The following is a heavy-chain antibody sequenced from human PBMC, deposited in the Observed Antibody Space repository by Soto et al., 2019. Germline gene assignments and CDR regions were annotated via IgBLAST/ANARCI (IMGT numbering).Heavy chain of an antibody. CDR1: DGSVGSDGYF. CDR2: ISYSEST. D-gene: IGHD2-21*01. J-gene: IGHJ3*02. V-gene: IGHV4-31*03. Sequence: TLTLTCTVFDGSVGSDGYFGHFIRQHPGKGLEWIGHISYSESTYYSPSLKSRLFMSIDTSTNHFSLKLASVSAADTAVYYCAREGGGADAFDIWGQGTMVTVSS. CDR3: AREGGGADAFDI.